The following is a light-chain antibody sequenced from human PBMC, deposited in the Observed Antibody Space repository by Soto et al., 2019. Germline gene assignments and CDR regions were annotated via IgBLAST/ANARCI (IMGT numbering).Light chain of an antibody. CDR1: QSVSSN. J-gene: IGKJ2*01. Sequence: EIVMTQSPATLSVSPGERATLSCRARQSVSSNLGWYQQKPGQSPRLLIYGASTRATGIPARFTGSGSGTESTLTIGSLQSEDFAVYYCQQYNSWPYTFGQGTKLEIK. V-gene: IGKV3-15*01. CDR2: GAS. CDR3: QQYNSWPYT.